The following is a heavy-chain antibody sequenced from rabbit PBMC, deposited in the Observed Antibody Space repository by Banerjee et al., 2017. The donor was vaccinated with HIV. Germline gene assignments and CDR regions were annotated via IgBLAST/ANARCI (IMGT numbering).Heavy chain of an antibody. D-gene: IGHD2-1*01. Sequence: QQQLVESGGGLVQPEGSLTLTCKASGIDFSSGGYMCWVRQAPGKGLEWIACIHAGSSGSTYYASWAKGRFTISKTSSTTVTLQMTSLTAADTATYFCATTIYNDYTRLNLWGPGTLVTVS. CDR1: GIDFSSGGY. CDR2: IHAGSSGST. J-gene: IGHJ3*01. CDR3: ATTIYNDYTRLNL. V-gene: IGHV1S45*01.